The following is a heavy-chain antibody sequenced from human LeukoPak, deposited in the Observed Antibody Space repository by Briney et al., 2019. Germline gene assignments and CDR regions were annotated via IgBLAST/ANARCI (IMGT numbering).Heavy chain of an antibody. Sequence: PGRSLRLSCAASGFTFDDYAMHWVRQAPGKGLEWVSGISWNSGSIGYADSVKGRFTISRDNAKNSLYLQMNSLRAEDTALYYCAKGYSSSRTNYFDYWGQGTLVTVSS. J-gene: IGHJ4*02. CDR3: AKGYSSSRTNYFDY. V-gene: IGHV3-9*01. CDR2: ISWNSGSI. CDR1: GFTFDDYA. D-gene: IGHD6-13*01.